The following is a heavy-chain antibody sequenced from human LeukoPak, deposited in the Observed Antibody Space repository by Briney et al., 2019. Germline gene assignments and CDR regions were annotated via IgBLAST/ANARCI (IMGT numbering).Heavy chain of an antibody. Sequence: SETLSLTCTVSGGSVSSYYWSWIRQPAGKGLEWIGRVHTSGTTYYNPSLRSRVTVSVDTSKNQFSLKMTSVNAADTAVYYCATSGSGWSTKKDALEIWGQGTTVTVAS. D-gene: IGHD6-19*01. CDR2: VHTSGTT. V-gene: IGHV4-4*07. CDR1: GGSVSSYY. J-gene: IGHJ3*02. CDR3: ATSGSGWSTKKDALEI.